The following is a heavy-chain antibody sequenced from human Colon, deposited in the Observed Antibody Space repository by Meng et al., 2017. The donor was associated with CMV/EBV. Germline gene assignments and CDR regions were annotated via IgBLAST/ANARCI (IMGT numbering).Heavy chain of an antibody. D-gene: IGHD2-2*01. CDR3: ARDVMLPAPFFDP. Sequence: SEGSVNSVDAFWSWLRQPPGKGLEWIGYIHYSGNTNYNPSLKSRVTMSIETSKNQFSLTLFSVTAADTAVYYCARDVMLPAPFFDPWGQGTLVTVSS. J-gene: IGHJ5*02. CDR2: IHYSGNT. CDR1: EGSVNSVDAF. V-gene: IGHV4-61*08.